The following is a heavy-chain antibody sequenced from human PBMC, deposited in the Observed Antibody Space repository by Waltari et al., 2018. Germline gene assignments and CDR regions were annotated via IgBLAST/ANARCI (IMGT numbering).Heavy chain of an antibody. CDR2: IRSKTDGGTT. D-gene: IGHD3-3*01. CDR3: FTDPEWPPRA. CDR1: GFTFRDAW. J-gene: IGHJ5*02. Sequence: EVQLVESGGGLVNPGGSLRLSCAASGFTFRDAWMNWVRQAPGKGLEWVGRIRSKTDGGTTDYAAPVRGRFTISRDDSEHTLYLQMNILETEDTAVYYCFTDPEWPPRAWGQGTLVTVSS. V-gene: IGHV3-15*01.